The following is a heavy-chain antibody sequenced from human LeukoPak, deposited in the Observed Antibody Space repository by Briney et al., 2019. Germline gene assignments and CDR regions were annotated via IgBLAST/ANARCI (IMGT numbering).Heavy chain of an antibody. V-gene: IGHV3-53*01. D-gene: IGHD2-15*01. Sequence: GRSLRLSCAASGFTFSSYGMHWVRQAPGKGLEWVSILYSGGSTNYADSVKGRFTISRVNAKNTLYLQMNTLRAEDTAVYYCAGMGSGYYLDYWGQGTLVTVSS. CDR2: LYSGGST. J-gene: IGHJ4*02. CDR3: AGMGSGYYLDY. CDR1: GFTFSSYG.